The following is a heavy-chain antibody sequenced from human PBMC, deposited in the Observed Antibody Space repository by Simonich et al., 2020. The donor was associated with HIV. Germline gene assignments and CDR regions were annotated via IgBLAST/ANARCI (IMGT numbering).Heavy chain of an antibody. Sequence: EVQLVESGGGLVKPGGSLRLSCAASGFTFSTYSMNWVRQAPGKGLVCVSSISSTSTNIDYAYSVNGRFTISRDNAKNSLYLQMNSLRAEDTAVYYCARDPSDYFDTSGYYHVHFDYWGQGTLVTVSS. J-gene: IGHJ4*02. CDR1: GFTFSTYS. D-gene: IGHD3-22*01. V-gene: IGHV3-21*01. CDR2: ISSTSTNI. CDR3: ARDPSDYFDTSGYYHVHFDY.